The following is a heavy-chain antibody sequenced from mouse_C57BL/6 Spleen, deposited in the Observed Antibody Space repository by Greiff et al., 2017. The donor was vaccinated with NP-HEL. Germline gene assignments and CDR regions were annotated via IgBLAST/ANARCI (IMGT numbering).Heavy chain of an antibody. CDR2: IDPSDSYT. J-gene: IGHJ3*01. D-gene: IGHD1-1*01. CDR3: ARYSSYGRFAY. Sequence: VKLQQPGAELVMPGASVKLSCKASGYTFTSYWMHWVKQRPGQGLEWIGEIDPSDSYTNYNQKFKGKSTLTVDKSSSTAYMQLSSLTSEDSAVYYCARYSSYGRFAYWGQGTLVTVSA. CDR1: GYTFTSYW. V-gene: IGHV1-69*01.